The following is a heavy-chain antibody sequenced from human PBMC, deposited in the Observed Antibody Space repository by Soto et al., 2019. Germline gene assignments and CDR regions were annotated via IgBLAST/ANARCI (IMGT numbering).Heavy chain of an antibody. CDR1: GGSISSSDG. CDR3: ARSPDSSGYYPRWYYYGMDV. CDR2: IYHSGST. D-gene: IGHD3-22*01. Sequence: PSETFSLTCGVSGGSISSSDGWSWVRQPPGKGLEWIGEIYHSGSTNYNPSLKSRVTISVDKSKNQFSLKLSSVTAADTAVYYCARSPDSSGYYPRWYYYGMDVWGQGTTVTVSS. V-gene: IGHV4-4*02. J-gene: IGHJ6*02.